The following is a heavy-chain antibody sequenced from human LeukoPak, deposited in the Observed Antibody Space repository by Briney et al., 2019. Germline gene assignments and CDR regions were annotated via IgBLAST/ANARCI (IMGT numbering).Heavy chain of an antibody. D-gene: IGHD3-22*01. J-gene: IGHJ4*02. Sequence: PSETLSLTCTVSGGSIRSFDNYWVWIRQPPGTGLEWIGGIHYNGNTYYYPSLKSRVTISVDTSKNQFSLRLSSVTAADTAVYYCARDVGDSSGFYLRAFDYWGQGTLVTVSS. CDR2: IHYNGNT. CDR3: ARDVGDSSGFYLRAFDY. V-gene: IGHV4-39*07. CDR1: GGSIRSFDNY.